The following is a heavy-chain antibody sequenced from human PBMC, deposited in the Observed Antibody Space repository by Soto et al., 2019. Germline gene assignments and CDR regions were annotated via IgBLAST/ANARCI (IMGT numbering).Heavy chain of an antibody. D-gene: IGHD5-12*01. CDR2: ISPFNGNT. CDR1: GYPFTHYG. Sequence: ASVKVSCKSSGYPFTHYGITWVRQAPGQGLEWMGWISPFNGNTNYGQTLQGRVTLTTDTSTSTVYMELRSLRSEDTAVYYCAKESFGSGYDWADYYYYGMDVWGQGTTVTVSS. J-gene: IGHJ6*02. V-gene: IGHV1-18*01. CDR3: AKESFGSGYDWADYYYYGMDV.